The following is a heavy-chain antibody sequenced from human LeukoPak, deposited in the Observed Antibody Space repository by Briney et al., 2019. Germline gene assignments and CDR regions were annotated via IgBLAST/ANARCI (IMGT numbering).Heavy chain of an antibody. D-gene: IGHD3-22*01. CDR3: ARDSTGYSYY. J-gene: IGHJ4*02. CDR1: GFPLRSFA. CDR2: ITANDETT. V-gene: IGHV3-23*01. Sequence: QTGRSLTLSCVASGFPLRSFALRWVRQAPGKGLEWVSVITANDETTDYADSVKGRFTISTDSSKNTLYLQMNSLRAEDTAVYYCARDSTGYSYYWGQGTRVTVSS.